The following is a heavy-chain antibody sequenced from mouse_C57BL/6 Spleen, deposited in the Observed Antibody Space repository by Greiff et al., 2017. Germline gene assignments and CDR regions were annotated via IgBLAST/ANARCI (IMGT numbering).Heavy chain of an antibody. CDR3: AGTGTSPYAMDY. D-gene: IGHD4-1*01. CDR1: GFTFSDYG. CDR2: ISSGSSTI. V-gene: IGHV5-17*01. J-gene: IGHJ4*01. Sequence: EVQLVESGGGLVKPGGSLKLSCAASGFTFSDYGMHWVRQAPEKGLEWVAYISSGSSTIYYADTVKGRFTISSDNAKNTLFLQMTSLRSEDTAMYYCAGTGTSPYAMDYWGQGTSVTVSS.